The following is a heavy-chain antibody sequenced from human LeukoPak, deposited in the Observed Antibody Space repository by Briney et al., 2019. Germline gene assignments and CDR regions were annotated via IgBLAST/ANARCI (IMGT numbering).Heavy chain of an antibody. J-gene: IGHJ4*02. CDR1: GFTFSSYW. V-gene: IGHV3-7*01. CDR3: ARARGSSWYTPFDY. D-gene: IGHD6-13*01. Sequence: PGGSLRLSCAASGFTFSSYWMSWVRQAPGKGLEWVANIKQDGSEKYYVDSVKGRFTISRDNAKNSLYLQLNSLRAEDTAVYYCARARGSSWYTPFDYWGQGTLVTVSS. CDR2: IKQDGSEK.